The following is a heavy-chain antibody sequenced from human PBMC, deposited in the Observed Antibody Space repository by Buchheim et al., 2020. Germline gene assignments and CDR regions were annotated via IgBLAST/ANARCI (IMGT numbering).Heavy chain of an antibody. Sequence: QLRLQESGPGPVKPSETLSLTCTVSGGSIRSSFYWGWIRQPPGQGLEWIGSIYYGGSIYYNPSLKSRVTISADTSKNQFSLKLDSLTAADTAVYYCARQAAAATRWFDPWGQGTL. D-gene: IGHD6-25*01. J-gene: IGHJ5*02. CDR1: GGSIRSSFY. CDR3: ARQAAAATRWFDP. CDR2: IYYGGSI. V-gene: IGHV4-39*01.